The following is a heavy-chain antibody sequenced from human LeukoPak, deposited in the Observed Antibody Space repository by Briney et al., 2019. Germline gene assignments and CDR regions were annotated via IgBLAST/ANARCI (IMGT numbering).Heavy chain of an antibody. Sequence: SQTLSLTCAVSSGSISSGGYSWSWIRQPPGEGLEWIGYIFHSGSTYYNPSLKSRVTISVDRSKNQFSLKLSSVTAADTGVYYCARFYASGSSFDYWGQGTLVTVSS. J-gene: IGHJ4*02. CDR1: SGSISSGGYS. D-gene: IGHD3-10*01. CDR2: IFHSGST. CDR3: ARFYASGSSFDY. V-gene: IGHV4-30-2*01.